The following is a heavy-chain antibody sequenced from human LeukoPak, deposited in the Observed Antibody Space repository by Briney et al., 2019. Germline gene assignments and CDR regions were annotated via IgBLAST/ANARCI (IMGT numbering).Heavy chain of an antibody. CDR1: GGSISSGDYY. Sequence: PSQTLSLTCTVSGGSISSGDYYWSWIRQPPGKGLEWIGYIYYRGSTYYNPSLKSRVTISVDTSKNQFSLKLSSVTAADTAVYYCGYGSGSQNPYYFDYWGQGTLVTVSS. CDR3: GYGSGSQNPYYFDY. V-gene: IGHV4-30-4*01. CDR2: IYYRGST. J-gene: IGHJ4*02. D-gene: IGHD3-10*01.